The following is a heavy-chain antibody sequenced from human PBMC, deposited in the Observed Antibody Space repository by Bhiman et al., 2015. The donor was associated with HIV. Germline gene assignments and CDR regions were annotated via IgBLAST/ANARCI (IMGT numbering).Heavy chain of an antibody. J-gene: IGHJ4*02. CDR3: ARGAPDGYTYLNY. Sequence: EVQLVESGGGLVKPGGSLTLSCVVSGFTLSSFEMNWVRQAPGKGLEWVSYISSSGSEIYYAESVKGRFTISRDNGRNSLYLQMTSLRAEDTAVYYCARGAPDGYTYLNYWGQGTLVTVSS. CDR2: ISSSGSEI. D-gene: IGHD5-24*01. V-gene: IGHV3-48*03. CDR1: GFTLSSFE.